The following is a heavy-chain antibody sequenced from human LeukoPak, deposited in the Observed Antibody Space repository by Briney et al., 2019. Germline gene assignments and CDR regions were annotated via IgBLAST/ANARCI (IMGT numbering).Heavy chain of an antibody. V-gene: IGHV1-18*01. J-gene: IGHJ4*02. CDR2: ISTYNGNT. CDR1: GYTFTSYG. Sequence: ASVKVSCKASGYTFTSYGIIWVRQAPGQGLEWMGWISTYNGNTNYAQKFQGRVTMTRDTSISTAYMELSRLRSDDTAVYYCARGGIAAAGQSFDYWGQGTLVTVSS. CDR3: ARGGIAAAGQSFDY. D-gene: IGHD6-13*01.